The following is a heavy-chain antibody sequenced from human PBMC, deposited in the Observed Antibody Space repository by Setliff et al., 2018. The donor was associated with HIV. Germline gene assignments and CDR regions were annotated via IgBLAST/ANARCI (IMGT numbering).Heavy chain of an antibody. J-gene: IGHJ4*02. CDR2: ISESGDNT. CDR3: AKKTAAYTSGSWLHY. CDR1: GFTFSSHA. D-gene: IGHD3-10*01. V-gene: IGHV3-23*01. Sequence: PGGSLRLSCAASGFTFSSHAMSWVRQAPGKGLEWVSTISESGDNTKYADSVKGRFVISREKSKSTLYLQMNSLRAEDTAVYYCAKKTAAYTSGSWLHYWGQGTLVTVSS.